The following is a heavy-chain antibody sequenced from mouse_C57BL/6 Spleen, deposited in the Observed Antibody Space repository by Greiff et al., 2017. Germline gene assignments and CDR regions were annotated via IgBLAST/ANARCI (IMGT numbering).Heavy chain of an antibody. V-gene: IGHV14-4*01. D-gene: IGHD2-3*01. CDR2: IDPENGDT. CDR1: GFNIKDDY. CDR3: TTRDGLFPYAMDY. J-gene: IGHJ4*01. Sequence: EVQLQESGAELVRPGASVKLSCTASGFNIKDDYMHWVKQRPEQGLEWIGWIDPENGDTEYASKFQGKATITADTSSNTAYLQLSSLTSEDTAVYYCTTRDGLFPYAMDYWGQGTSVTVSS.